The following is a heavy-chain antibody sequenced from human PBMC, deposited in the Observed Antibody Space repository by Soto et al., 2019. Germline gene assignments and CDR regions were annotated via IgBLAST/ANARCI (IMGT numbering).Heavy chain of an antibody. Sequence: EVQLVESGGGLVQSGGSLRLSCAASGFTFSSYSMNWVRQAPGKGLEWVSDISSSNSTIYYADSVKGRFTISRDNAKNSLYLQMNSLRAEDTAVYYCARDKGRSPLDYWGQGTLVTVSS. V-gene: IGHV3-48*01. D-gene: IGHD2-15*01. J-gene: IGHJ4*02. CDR2: ISSSNSTI. CDR1: GFTFSSYS. CDR3: ARDKGRSPLDY.